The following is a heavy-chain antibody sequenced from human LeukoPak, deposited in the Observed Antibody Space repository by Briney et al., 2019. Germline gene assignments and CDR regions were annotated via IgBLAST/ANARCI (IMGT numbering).Heavy chain of an antibody. D-gene: IGHD2-2*01. Sequence: PSETLSLTCTLSGGSPSSYYWSWIRQPPGKGLEWIGYIYDSGSTNYNPSLKSRVTMSIDTSKNQFSLKLSSVTAADTAVYYCARWSGYALDWGQGTLVTVSS. CDR3: ARWSGYALD. CDR2: IYDSGST. CDR1: GGSPSSYY. J-gene: IGHJ4*02. V-gene: IGHV4-59*01.